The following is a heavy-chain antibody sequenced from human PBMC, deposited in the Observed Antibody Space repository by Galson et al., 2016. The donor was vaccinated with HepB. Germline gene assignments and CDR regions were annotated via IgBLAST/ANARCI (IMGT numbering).Heavy chain of an antibody. D-gene: IGHD6-13*01. CDR3: ARFRSSWYYFDF. CDR1: GFTFSSYA. J-gene: IGHJ4*02. CDR2: ISSNGDST. V-gene: IGHV3-64D*06. Sequence: SLRLSCAASGFTFSSYAMHWVRQAPGKGVEYVSSISSNGDSTYYTDSVKGRFTISRDNSKNTLNLQMSSLRAEDTAVYYCARFRSSWYYFDFWGQGTLVTVSS.